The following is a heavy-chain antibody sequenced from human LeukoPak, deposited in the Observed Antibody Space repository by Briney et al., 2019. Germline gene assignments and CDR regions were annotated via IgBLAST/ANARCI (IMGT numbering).Heavy chain of an antibody. D-gene: IGHD3-10*01. CDR1: GGSISSNY. J-gene: IGHJ3*02. CDR2: IYYSGST. V-gene: IGHV4-59*12. Sequence: SETLSLTCTVSGGSISSNYWSWIRQPPGKGLEWIGYIYYSGSTDYNPSLKSRVTISVDTSKNQFSLKLSSVTAADTAVYYCARAVNFDMVRGVIDAFDIWGQGTMVTVSS. CDR3: ARAVNFDMVRGVIDAFDI.